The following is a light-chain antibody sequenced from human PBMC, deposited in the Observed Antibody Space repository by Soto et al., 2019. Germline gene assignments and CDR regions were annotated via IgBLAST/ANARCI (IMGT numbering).Light chain of an antibody. CDR3: QQYGNWPPWT. V-gene: IGKV3-15*01. Sequence: EIVMTQSPVTLSVSPGERATLSCRASQSVSGDLAWYQQKPGQAPRLLIYGASTRATGIPARLSGSGSGTEFTLTISSRQSEDFAVYYCQQYGNWPPWTFGQGTKVDVK. J-gene: IGKJ1*01. CDR2: GAS. CDR1: QSVSGD.